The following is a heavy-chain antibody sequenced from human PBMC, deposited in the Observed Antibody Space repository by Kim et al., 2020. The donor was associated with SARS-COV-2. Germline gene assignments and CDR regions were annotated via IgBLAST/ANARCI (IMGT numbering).Heavy chain of an antibody. Sequence: GGTLYSQNLQGRVTMTRDTSTNTAYMDLNSLTSDDTAVYYCARDARVSADYWGQGTVVTVSS. V-gene: IGHV1-2*02. D-gene: IGHD3-3*01. J-gene: IGHJ4*02. CDR2: GGT. CDR3: ARDARVSADY.